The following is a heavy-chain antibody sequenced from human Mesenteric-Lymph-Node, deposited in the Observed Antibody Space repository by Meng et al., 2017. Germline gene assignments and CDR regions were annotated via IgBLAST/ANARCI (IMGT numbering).Heavy chain of an antibody. J-gene: IGHJ4*02. D-gene: IGHD6-19*01. CDR1: GGSVRSGGYY. V-gene: IGHV4-31*03. Sequence: QGPQQESGPGLVKPSQTLSLTFTVSGGSVRSGGYYWTWIRQHPGKGLEWFGHIYYSGSTFYNPSLKRRVIISIDTSKNQFSLNLRSVTAADTAVYYCARVSSGWDYFDYWGQGTLVTVSS. CDR2: IYYSGST. CDR3: ARVSSGWDYFDY.